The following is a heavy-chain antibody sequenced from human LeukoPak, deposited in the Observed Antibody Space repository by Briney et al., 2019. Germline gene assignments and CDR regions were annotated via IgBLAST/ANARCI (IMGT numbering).Heavy chain of an antibody. V-gene: IGHV3-23*01. CDR1: GFTFSSYA. D-gene: IGHD2-8*02. CDR2: ITASGGTT. Sequence: GGSLRLSCAASGFTFSSYAMSWVRQAPGRGLEWVSAITASGGTTYYADSVKGRFTISRDNSKNTLYLQMNSLRAEDTAVYYCAKDPIWWNYFDYWGQGTLVTVSS. J-gene: IGHJ4*02. CDR3: AKDPIWWNYFDY.